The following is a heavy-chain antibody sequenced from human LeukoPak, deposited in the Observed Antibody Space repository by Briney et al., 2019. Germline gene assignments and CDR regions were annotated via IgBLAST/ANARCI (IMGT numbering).Heavy chain of an antibody. J-gene: IGHJ4*02. CDR2: FDPEDGET. Sequence: ASVKVSCKVSGYTLTELSMHWVRQAPGKGLEWMGGFDPEDGETIYAQKFQGRVTMTEDTSTDTAYMELSSLRSEDTAVYYCATDSSGWYSLDYWGQGTLVTVSS. CDR1: GYTLTELS. V-gene: IGHV1-24*01. D-gene: IGHD6-19*01. CDR3: ATDSSGWYSLDY.